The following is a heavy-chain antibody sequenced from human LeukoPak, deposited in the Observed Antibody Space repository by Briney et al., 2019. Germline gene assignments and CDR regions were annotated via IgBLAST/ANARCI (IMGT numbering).Heavy chain of an antibody. CDR3: AKDGAAAGYCYYYYMDV. D-gene: IGHD6-13*01. Sequence: SETLSLTCTVSGGSISSSSYYWGWIPQPPGKGLEWIGSIYYSGSTYYNPSLNRRVTISVDTSKNQFSLKLSSVTAADTAVYYCAKDGAAAGYCYYYYMDVWGKGTTVTVSS. CDR1: GGSISSSSYY. CDR2: IYYSGST. V-gene: IGHV4-39*07. J-gene: IGHJ6*03.